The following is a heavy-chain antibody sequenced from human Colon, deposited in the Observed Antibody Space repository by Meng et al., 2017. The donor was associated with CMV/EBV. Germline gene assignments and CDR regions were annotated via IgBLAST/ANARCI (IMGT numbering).Heavy chain of an antibody. CDR3: ARWGEYCDSPSCFSGTFDI. V-gene: IGHV4-61*05. D-gene: IGHD2-2*01. Sequence: SETLSLTCNVSGVSISGSSFYWGWIRQPPGKGLEWIGYIYRRGSTNYNPSLKSRVTMSVDTSKNQFSLRLNSVTAVDTAVYYCARWGEYCDSPSCFSGTFDIWGQGTTVTVSS. CDR1: GVSISGSSFY. CDR2: IYRRGST. J-gene: IGHJ3*02.